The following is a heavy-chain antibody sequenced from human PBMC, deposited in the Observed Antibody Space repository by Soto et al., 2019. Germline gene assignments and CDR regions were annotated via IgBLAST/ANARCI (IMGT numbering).Heavy chain of an antibody. Sequence: SETLSLTCAVHGDSLSGYAWSWIRQPPGKGLEWIGEITFRGVTNYNPSLKSRLSMSVDTSKNRISLNVSSVTAADTALYFCARKLEASIRHVEWFSYKWFDPWGPGTLGTV. CDR3: ARKLEASIRHVEWFSYKWFDP. V-gene: IGHV4-34*01. CDR2: ITFRGVT. D-gene: IGHD3-9*01. J-gene: IGHJ5*02. CDR1: GDSLSGYA.